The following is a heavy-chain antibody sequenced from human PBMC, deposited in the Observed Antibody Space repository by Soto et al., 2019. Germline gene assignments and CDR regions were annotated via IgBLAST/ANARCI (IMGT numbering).Heavy chain of an antibody. D-gene: IGHD4-17*01. Sequence: QVQLVQSGAEVKKPGASVKVSCKASGYTFTSYVISWVRQAPGQGLVWMGWISAYNGNTNYSQKLQGRVTMTTDTSTSTADMELRSLRSDDTAVYYCARDRHTVTRRGGWFDPWGKGTLVTVSS. V-gene: IGHV1-18*01. CDR1: GYTFTSYV. J-gene: IGHJ5*02. CDR3: ARDRHTVTRRGGWFDP. CDR2: ISAYNGNT.